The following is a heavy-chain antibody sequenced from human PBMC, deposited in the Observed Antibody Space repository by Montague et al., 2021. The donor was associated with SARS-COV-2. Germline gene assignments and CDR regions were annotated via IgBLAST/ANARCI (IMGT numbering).Heavy chain of an antibody. CDR1: GGSIRSNY. D-gene: IGHD3-16*01. Sequence: SETLSLTCTVSGGSIRSNYWCWIWQPPGTGLEWIWYVYYSWSSNSNSSPTSRVAISVDTSTNQHSLTLSSVTVADTAVYYCARVPFVGRAFMTCYYWMDVWGQGTTVTVSS. CDR3: ARVPFVGRAFMTCYYWMDV. CDR2: VYYSWSS. J-gene: IGHJ6*02. V-gene: IGHV4-59*01.